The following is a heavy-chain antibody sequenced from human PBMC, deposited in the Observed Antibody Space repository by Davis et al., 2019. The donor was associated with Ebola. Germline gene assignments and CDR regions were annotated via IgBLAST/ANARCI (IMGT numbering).Heavy chain of an antibody. CDR3: ARDYYDSNGYLYYFDS. J-gene: IGHJ4*02. D-gene: IGHD3-22*01. CDR2: IYHSGST. V-gene: IGHV4-4*02. CDR1: GGSISSSNW. Sequence: MPSETLSLTCAVSGGSISSSNWWSWVRQPPGKGLEWIGEIYHSGSTNYNPSLKSRVTISVDMSKNQFSLRLTSVTAADTGMYYCARDYYDSNGYLYYFDSWGQGTLVTVSS.